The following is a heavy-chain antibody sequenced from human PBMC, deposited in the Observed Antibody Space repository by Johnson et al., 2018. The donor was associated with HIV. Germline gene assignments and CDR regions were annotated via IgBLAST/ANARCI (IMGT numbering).Heavy chain of an antibody. J-gene: IGHJ3*01. CDR3: ARTRSGTYPDAAAWDV. V-gene: IGHV3-13*01. Sequence: MQLVESGGGVVQPGRSLRLSCAASGFTFSSYAMHWVRQAPCKGLEWVSSIGTRSDTFYPDSVEGRFTIFRENAKNSLYLQINTLKVGDTAMYYCARTRSGTYPDAAAWDVGGQGTMVTVSS. CDR2: IGTRSDT. D-gene: IGHD1-26*01. CDR1: GFTFSSYA.